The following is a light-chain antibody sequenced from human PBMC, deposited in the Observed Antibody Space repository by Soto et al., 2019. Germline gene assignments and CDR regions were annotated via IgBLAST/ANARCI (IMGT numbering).Light chain of an antibody. CDR3: KDSATSVIDMSALYV. Sequence: QSVLTQPPSVSGAPGQRVTISCTGTTSNIGAGSDIHWYQLLPGKAPKLLIYSNSHRPSGVPSRFSGSKSGTSASLAITGLQAEDEGDYFFKDSATSVIDMSALYVF. CDR2: SNS. J-gene: IGLJ1*01. V-gene: IGLV1-40*01. CDR1: TSNIGAGSD.